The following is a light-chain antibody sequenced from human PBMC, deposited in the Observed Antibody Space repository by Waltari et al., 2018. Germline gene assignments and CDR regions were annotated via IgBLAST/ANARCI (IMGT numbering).Light chain of an antibody. J-gene: IGLJ2*01. V-gene: IGLV2-23*02. Sequence: QSALTQPASVSGSPGQSVTLTCTGTRSDVGTYNLVSWYQLHPGKAPKLMTYEVSQRPSGVSSRFSGSKSGNTASLTISGLQAEDEADYYCCSYTRSSTLLFGGGTKLTVL. CDR3: CSYTRSSTLL. CDR2: EVS. CDR1: RSDVGTYNL.